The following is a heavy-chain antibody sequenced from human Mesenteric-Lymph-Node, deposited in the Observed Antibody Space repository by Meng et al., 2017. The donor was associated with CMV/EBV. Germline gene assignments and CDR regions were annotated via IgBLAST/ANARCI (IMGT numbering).Heavy chain of an antibody. V-gene: IGHV6-1*01. CDR2: TYYRSESYN. D-gene: IGHD3-16*01. CDR1: DDSISSNNAA. CDR3: AYFGDLPPLW. J-gene: IGHJ4*02. Sequence: KQSSPMLVNSSENRSFTSNVHDDSISSNNAAGKWIRQFPYRGLEWLGRTYYRSESYNDYSVSVKSRISVNLDTSKNQLSLHLNFVTPEDTAVYYCAYFGDLPPLWWGQGTLVTVSS.